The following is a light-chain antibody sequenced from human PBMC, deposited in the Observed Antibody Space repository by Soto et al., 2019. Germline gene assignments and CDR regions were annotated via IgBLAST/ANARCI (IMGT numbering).Light chain of an antibody. V-gene: IGKV3-11*01. Sequence: EIVMTQSPGTLSLSPGERATLSCRASPSVSRYLAWYQQKPCHAPSLLIYYASNSATVIPATFSGSGSATDFSLTISSLVHADYAVYYCQQHSNWSPITFGQGT. CDR3: QQHSNWSPIT. J-gene: IGKJ5*01. CDR2: YAS. CDR1: PSVSRY.